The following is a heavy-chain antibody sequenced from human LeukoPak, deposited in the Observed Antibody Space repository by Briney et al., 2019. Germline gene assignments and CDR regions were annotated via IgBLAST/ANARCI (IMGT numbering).Heavy chain of an antibody. CDR2: INHSGST. CDR3: ARVVSMVRGAYYYYYYYMDV. V-gene: IGHV4-34*01. D-gene: IGHD3-10*01. Sequence: GSLRLSCAASGFTFSNYGLSWVRQPPGKGLEWIGEINHSGSTNYNPSLKSRVTISVDTSKNQFSLKLSSVTAADTAVYYCARVVSMVRGAYYYYYYYMDVWGKGTTVTVSS. J-gene: IGHJ6*03. CDR1: GFTFSNYG.